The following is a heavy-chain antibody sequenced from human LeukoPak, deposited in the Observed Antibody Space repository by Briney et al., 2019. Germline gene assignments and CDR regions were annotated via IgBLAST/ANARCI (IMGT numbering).Heavy chain of an antibody. D-gene: IGHD6-6*01. CDR1: GGSFSGYY. J-gene: IGHJ5*02. V-gene: IGHV4-34*01. Sequence: PSETLSLTCAVYGGSFSGYYWSWIRQPPGKGLEWIGEINHSGSTNYNPSLKSRVTISVDTSKNQFSLKLSSVTAADTAVYYCARGPRVTIAARPGWFDPWGQGTLVTVSS. CDR3: ARGPRVTIAARPGWFDP. CDR2: INHSGST.